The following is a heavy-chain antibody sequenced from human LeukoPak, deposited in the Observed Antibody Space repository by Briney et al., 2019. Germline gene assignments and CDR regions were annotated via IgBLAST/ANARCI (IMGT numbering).Heavy chain of an antibody. CDR2: MNPNSGNT. CDR1: GYTFTSYD. Sequence: GASVKVSCKASGYTFTSYDINWVRQATGQGLEGMGWMNPNSGNTGYAQKFQGRVTITSNTSISTAYMELSSLRSEDTAVYYCARGGGGSYYFDYWGQGTLVTVSS. V-gene: IGHV1-8*03. D-gene: IGHD1-26*01. J-gene: IGHJ4*02. CDR3: ARGGGGSYYFDY.